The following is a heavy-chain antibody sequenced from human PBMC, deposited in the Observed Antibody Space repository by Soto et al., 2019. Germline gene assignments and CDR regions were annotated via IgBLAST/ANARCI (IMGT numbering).Heavy chain of an antibody. Sequence: VASVKVSCKASGGTFSSYAISWVRQAPGQGLEWMGGIIPIFGTANYAQKFQGRVTITADKSTSTAYMELSSLRSEDTAVYYCARDLRYCTNGVCYMSLTLGDYWGEGTLVTVSS. D-gene: IGHD2-8*01. V-gene: IGHV1-69*06. CDR1: GGTFSSYA. CDR2: IIPIFGTA. J-gene: IGHJ4*02. CDR3: ARDLRYCTNGVCYMSLTLGDY.